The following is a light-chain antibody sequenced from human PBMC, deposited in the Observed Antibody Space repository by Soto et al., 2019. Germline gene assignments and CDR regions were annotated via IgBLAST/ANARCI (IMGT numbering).Light chain of an antibody. CDR3: QHSGT. V-gene: IGKV1-5*01. CDR1: QSISSW. J-gene: IGKJ1*01. CDR2: DAS. Sequence: DIQMTQSPSTLSASVGDGVTITCRASQSISSWLAWYQQKPGKAPKLLIYDASSLESGVPSRFSGSGSGTEFTLTISSLQPDDFATYYCQHSGTFGQGTKVEIK.